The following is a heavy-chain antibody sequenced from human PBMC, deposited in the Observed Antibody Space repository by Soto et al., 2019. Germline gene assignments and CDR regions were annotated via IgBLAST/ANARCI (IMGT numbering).Heavy chain of an antibody. J-gene: IGHJ4*02. CDR1: GFTFSSYG. D-gene: IGHD1-26*01. CDR3: ARDVGSPTHYFDY. CDR2: IWYDGSNK. Sequence: QVQLVESGGGVVQPGRSLRLSCAASGFTFSSYGMHWVRQAPGKGLEWVAVIWYDGSNKYYADSVKGRFTISRDNSKYTLYLQMNSLRAEDTAVYYCARDVGSPTHYFDYWGQGTLVTVSS. V-gene: IGHV3-33*01.